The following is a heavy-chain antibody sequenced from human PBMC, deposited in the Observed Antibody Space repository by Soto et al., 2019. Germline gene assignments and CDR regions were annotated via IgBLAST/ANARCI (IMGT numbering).Heavy chain of an antibody. V-gene: IGHV4-30-4*01. CDR3: ARGLGEYSSSPMGY. Sequence: TSETLSLTCAVSGGSMSSGDYYWSWIRQPPGKGLEWIGYIYYSGSTYYNPSLKSRVTISVDTSKNQFSLKLSSVTAADTAVYYCARGLGEYSSSPMGYWGQGTLVTVSS. CDR2: IYYSGST. CDR1: GGSMSSGDYY. J-gene: IGHJ4*02. D-gene: IGHD6-6*01.